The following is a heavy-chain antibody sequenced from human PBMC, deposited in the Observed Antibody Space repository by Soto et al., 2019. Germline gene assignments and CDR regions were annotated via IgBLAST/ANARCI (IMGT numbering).Heavy chain of an antibody. J-gene: IGHJ5*02. Sequence: ASVKVSCKASGYTFTRYYIHWVRQAPGQGLEWMGVINPSGGSTTYAQKFQDRVTMTRDTSTSTVYMELSSLRSEDTAVYYCARENWFDPWGQGTLVTVSS. V-gene: IGHV1-46*01. CDR3: ARENWFDP. CDR2: INPSGGST. CDR1: GYTFTRYY.